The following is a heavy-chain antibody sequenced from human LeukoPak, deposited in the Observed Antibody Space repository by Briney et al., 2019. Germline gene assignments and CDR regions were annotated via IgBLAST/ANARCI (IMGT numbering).Heavy chain of an antibody. CDR2: IYWDDDK. D-gene: IGHD2-2*01. Sequence: ESGPTLVKPTQTLTLTCTFSGFSLSTSGVGVGWIRLPPGKALEWLALIYWDDDKRYSPSLKSRLTITKDTSKNQVVLTMTNMDPVDTATYYCAHRLGYCSSTSCYNWFDPWGQGTLVTVSS. V-gene: IGHV2-5*02. CDR3: AHRLGYCSSTSCYNWFDP. CDR1: GFSLSTSGVG. J-gene: IGHJ5*02.